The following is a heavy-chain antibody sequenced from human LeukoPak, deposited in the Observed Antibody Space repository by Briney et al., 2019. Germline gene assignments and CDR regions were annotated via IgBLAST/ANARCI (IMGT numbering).Heavy chain of an antibody. V-gene: IGHV1-46*01. CDR1: GYTFISYY. J-gene: IGHJ3*02. CDR2: INPSGGST. D-gene: IGHD4-23*01. CDR3: ARTQGVYYGGNSGAFDI. Sequence: ASVKVSCKASGYTFISYYMYWVRQAPGQGLEWMGIINPSGGSTSYAQKFQGRVTITRDPSASTAYMEVSSLRSEDTAVYHCARTQGVYYGGNSGAFDIWGQGTVVTVSS.